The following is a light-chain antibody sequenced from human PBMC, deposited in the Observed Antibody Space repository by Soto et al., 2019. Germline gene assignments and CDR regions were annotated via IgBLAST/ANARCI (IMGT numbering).Light chain of an antibody. CDR3: QHRYNWPLT. CDR1: QDINTY. CDR2: DAS. Sequence: VLTPSPVTLSLSPGEKATLSCRASQDINTYLGWYQQKPGQPPRLLMYDASNRASGVPARFGGSGSGTDFTLTIDTLEPEDFAIYYCQHRYNWPLTFGAGTRVEIK. V-gene: IGKV3-11*01. J-gene: IGKJ4*01.